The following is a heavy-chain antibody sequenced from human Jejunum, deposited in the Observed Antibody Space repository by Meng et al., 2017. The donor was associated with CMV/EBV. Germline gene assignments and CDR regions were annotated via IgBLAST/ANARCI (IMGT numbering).Heavy chain of an antibody. CDR2: ISSGGGAT. CDR3: ARPTYYSDGGDYYY. J-gene: IGHJ4*02. V-gene: IGHV3-23*01. Sequence: GFTFSSYAMIWVRQAPGKGLEWVSTISSGGGATYYADSVKGRFTISRDNSRNTLYLHMNGLRAEDTAVFYCARPTYYSDGGDYYYWGQGTLVTVSS. CDR1: GFTFSSYA. D-gene: IGHD3-22*01.